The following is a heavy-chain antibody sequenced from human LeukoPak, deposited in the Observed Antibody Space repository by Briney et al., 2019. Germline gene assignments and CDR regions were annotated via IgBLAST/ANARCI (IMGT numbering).Heavy chain of an antibody. CDR2: IYHSGNT. D-gene: IGHD6-13*01. V-gene: IGHV4-38-2*02. CDR3: AREGDSSSVGWFDP. CDR1: GYSISSDYY. J-gene: IGHJ5*02. Sequence: SETLSLTCTVSGYSISSDYYWGWIRQPPGKGLEWIGNIYHSGNTYYNPSLKSRVTISVDTSKNQFSLRLSSVTAADTAVYYCAREGDSSSVGWFDPWGQGTLVTVSS.